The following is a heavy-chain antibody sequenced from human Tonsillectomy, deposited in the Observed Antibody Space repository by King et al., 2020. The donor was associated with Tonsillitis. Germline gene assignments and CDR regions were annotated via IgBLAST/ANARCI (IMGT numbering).Heavy chain of an antibody. V-gene: IGHV3-48*01. CDR2: ISSSGRAI. D-gene: IGHD4-17*01. CDR3: VRDKSNDYGRWDV. J-gene: IGHJ6*02. CDR1: GFTFNTHS. Sequence: VQLVESGGGLIQPGGSLRLSCGASGFTFNTHSMNWVRQAPGKGLEWVSYISSSGRAIYYADSVEGRFSTSRDNAKNSLYLQMNSLRFEDTAVYYCVRDKSNDYGRWDVWGQGTTVTVSS.